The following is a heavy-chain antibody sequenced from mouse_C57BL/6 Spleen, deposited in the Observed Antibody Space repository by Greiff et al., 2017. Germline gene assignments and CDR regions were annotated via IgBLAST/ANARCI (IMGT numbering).Heavy chain of an antibody. J-gene: IGHJ2*01. CDR1: GYTFTGYW. CDR3: ASPIPYYYGSSSFDY. D-gene: IGHD1-1*01. CDR2: ILPGSGST. Sequence: VQLQQSGAELMKPGASVKLSCKATGYTFTGYWIEWVKQRPGHGLEWIGEILPGSGSTNYNEKFKGKATFTADTSSNTAYMQLSSLTTEDSAIYYCASPIPYYYGSSSFDYWGQGTTLTVSS. V-gene: IGHV1-9*01.